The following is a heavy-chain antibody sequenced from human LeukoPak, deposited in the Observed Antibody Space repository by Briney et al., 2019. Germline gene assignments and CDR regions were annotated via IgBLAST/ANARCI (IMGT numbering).Heavy chain of an antibody. CDR3: ARDPLGYCSSTSCYTGYFDY. CDR2: INSDGSST. J-gene: IGHJ4*02. CDR1: GFTFSSYW. D-gene: IGHD2-2*02. V-gene: IGHV3-74*01. Sequence: GGSLRLSCAASGFTFSSYWMRWVRQAPGKGLVWVSRINSDGSSTSYADSVKGRFTISRDNAKNTLYLQMNSLRAEDTAVYYCARDPLGYCSSTSCYTGYFDYWGQGTLVTVSS.